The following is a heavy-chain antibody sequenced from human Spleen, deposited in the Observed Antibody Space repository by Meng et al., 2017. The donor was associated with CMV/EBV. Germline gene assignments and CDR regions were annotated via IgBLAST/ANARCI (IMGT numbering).Heavy chain of an antibody. J-gene: IGHJ4*02. CDR2: ISSGTYI. CDR1: GFTFSTST. V-gene: IGHV3-21*01. Sequence: CAASGFTFSTSTMNWVRQAPGKGLEWVSSISSGTYIYYADSVKGRFTISRDNAKNSLYLQMNSLRAEDTAVYYCARDSTIDEPPQQPGWGQGTLVTVSS. CDR3: ARDSTIDEPPQQPG. D-gene: IGHD6-13*01.